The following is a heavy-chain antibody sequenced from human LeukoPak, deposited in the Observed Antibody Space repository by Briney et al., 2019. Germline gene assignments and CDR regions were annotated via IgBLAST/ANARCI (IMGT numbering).Heavy chain of an antibody. CDR3: ARVAGYLPTRWFDP. CDR2: INYTGST. Sequence: PSETLSLTCAVYGGSFSGLYWSWIRHVPGKGLEWIGEINYTGSTSYNPSLKSRVTISVDTSQNQFFLLLTSVTAADTAVYYCARVAGYLPTRWFDPWGQGTHVTVSS. CDR1: GGSFSGLY. J-gene: IGHJ5*02. V-gene: IGHV4-34*01. D-gene: IGHD6-25*01.